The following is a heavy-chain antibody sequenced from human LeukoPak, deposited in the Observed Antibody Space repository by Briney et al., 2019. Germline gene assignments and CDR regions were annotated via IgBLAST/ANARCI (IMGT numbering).Heavy chain of an antibody. D-gene: IGHD1-26*01. CDR1: GFTFSSYA. V-gene: IGHV3-9*01. Sequence: GGSLRLSCAASGFTFSSYAMHWVRQAPGKGLEWVSGFSWNSGSMVYADSVKGRFTISRDNAKNSLYLQMNSLRAEDTALYYCAKDRRSGSLDAFDIWGQGTMVTVSS. CDR2: FSWNSGSM. CDR3: AKDRRSGSLDAFDI. J-gene: IGHJ3*02.